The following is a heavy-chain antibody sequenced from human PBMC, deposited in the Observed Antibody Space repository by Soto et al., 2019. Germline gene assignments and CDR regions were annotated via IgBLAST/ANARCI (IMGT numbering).Heavy chain of an antibody. D-gene: IGHD3-3*01. CDR2: IYYSGST. V-gene: IGHV4-31*03. J-gene: IGHJ4*02. CDR3: ARAGSGYSLFGY. CDR1: GGSISSGGYY. Sequence: PSETLSLTCTVSGGSISSGGYYWSWIRQHPGKGLEWIGYIYYSGSTYYNPSLKSRVTISVDTSKNQFSLKLSSVTAADTAVYYCARAGSGYSLFGYWGQGTLVTVSS.